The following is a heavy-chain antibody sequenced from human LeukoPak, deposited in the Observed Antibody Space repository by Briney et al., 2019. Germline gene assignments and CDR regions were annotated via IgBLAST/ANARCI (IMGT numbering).Heavy chain of an antibody. CDR3: AKDGIDIRRWPIYYYYYMDV. CDR1: GFTFSSYA. J-gene: IGHJ6*03. CDR2: ISYDGSNK. Sequence: GGSLRLSCAASGFTFSSYAMHWVRQAPGKGLEWVAVISYDGSNKYYADSVKGRFTISRDNSKNTLYLQMNSLRAEDTAVYYCAKDGIDIRRWPIYYYYYMDVWGKGTTVTISS. V-gene: IGHV3-30*04. D-gene: IGHD3-9*01.